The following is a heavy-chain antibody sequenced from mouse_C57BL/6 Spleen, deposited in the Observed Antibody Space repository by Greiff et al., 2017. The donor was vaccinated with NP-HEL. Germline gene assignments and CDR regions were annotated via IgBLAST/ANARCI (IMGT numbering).Heavy chain of an antibody. V-gene: IGHV1-19*01. J-gene: IGHJ3*01. Sequence: EVQLQQSGPVLVKPGASVKMSCKASGYTFTDYYMNWVKQSHGKSLEWIGVINPYNGGTSYNQKFKGKATLTDDKSSSTDYMELNSLTSEDSAVYYCARRDYGSSWFAYWGQGTLGTVSA. D-gene: IGHD1-1*01. CDR2: INPYNGGT. CDR3: ARRDYGSSWFAY. CDR1: GYTFTDYY.